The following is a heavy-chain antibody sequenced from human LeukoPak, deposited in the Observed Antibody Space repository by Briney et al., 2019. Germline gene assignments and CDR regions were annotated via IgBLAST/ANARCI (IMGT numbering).Heavy chain of an antibody. Sequence: PSETLSLTCTVSGGSISSYYWNWIRQPAGKGLEWIGRIYTSGSTSYNPSLKSRVTMSVDTSKNQFSLKLSSVTAADTAVYYCARDQELLWFGELLSDNWFDPWGQGTLVTVSS. J-gene: IGHJ5*02. CDR2: IYTSGST. CDR1: GGSISSYY. D-gene: IGHD3-10*01. V-gene: IGHV4-4*07. CDR3: ARDQELLWFGELLSDNWFDP.